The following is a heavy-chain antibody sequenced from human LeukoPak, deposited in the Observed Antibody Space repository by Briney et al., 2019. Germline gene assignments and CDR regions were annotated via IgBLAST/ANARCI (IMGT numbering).Heavy chain of an antibody. Sequence: GGSLRLSCAASGFPFSNSGMHWVRQTPGKGLEWVAFLRYDASSKFYTDSVKGRFTISRDNSKNTVYLQMNSLRAEVTAVYYCAKDERITMVRGVTRTDYWGQGTLVTVSS. D-gene: IGHD3-10*01. CDR1: GFPFSNSG. J-gene: IGHJ4*02. CDR2: LRYDASSK. CDR3: AKDERITMVRGVTRTDY. V-gene: IGHV3-30*02.